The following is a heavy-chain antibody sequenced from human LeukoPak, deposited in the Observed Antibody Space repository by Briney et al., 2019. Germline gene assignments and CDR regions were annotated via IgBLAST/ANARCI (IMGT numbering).Heavy chain of an antibody. D-gene: IGHD3-9*01. V-gene: IGHV1-46*01. CDR1: GYTFTSYY. Sequence: ASVKVSCKASGYTFTSYYMHWVRQAPGQGLEWMGIINPSGGSTSYAQKFQGRVTMTRDTSTSTVYMELSSLRSDDTAVYYCARTLRIRYYDILTGYYPPGDWGQGTLVTVSS. J-gene: IGHJ4*02. CDR3: ARTLRIRYYDILTGYYPPGD. CDR2: INPSGGST.